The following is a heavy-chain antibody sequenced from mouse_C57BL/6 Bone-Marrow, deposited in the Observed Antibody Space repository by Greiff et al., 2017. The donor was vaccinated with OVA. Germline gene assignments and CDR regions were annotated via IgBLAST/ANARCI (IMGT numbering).Heavy chain of an antibody. J-gene: IGHJ2*01. CDR1: GYAFSSYW. CDR3: ARSLNWDYFDY. CDR2: IYPGDGDT. V-gene: IGHV1-80*01. Sequence: VHLVESGAELVKPGASVKISCKASGYAFSSYWMNWVKQRPGKGLEWIGQIYPGDGDTNYNGKFKGKATLTADKSSSTAYMQLSSLTSEDSAVYFCARSLNWDYFDYWGQGTTLTVSS. D-gene: IGHD4-1*01.